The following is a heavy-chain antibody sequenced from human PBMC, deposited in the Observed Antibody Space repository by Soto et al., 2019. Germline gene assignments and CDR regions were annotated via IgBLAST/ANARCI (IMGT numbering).Heavy chain of an antibody. J-gene: IGHJ4*02. D-gene: IGHD6-6*01. CDR2: ISGSGGST. CDR1: GFTFSSYA. Sequence: GGSLRLSCAASGFTFSSYAMNWVRQAPGKGLEWVSAISGSGGSTFYADSVKGRFTISRDNSKNTLYMQMNSLRAEDTAVYFCAKKAPRGGQLGYFDSWGQGTLVTVSS. V-gene: IGHV3-23*01. CDR3: AKKAPRGGQLGYFDS.